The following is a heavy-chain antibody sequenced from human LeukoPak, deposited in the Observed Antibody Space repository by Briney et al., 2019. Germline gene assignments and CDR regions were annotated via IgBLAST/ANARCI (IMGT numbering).Heavy chain of an antibody. CDR2: IYYSGRT. D-gene: IGHD3-16*01. CDR1: GGSISSYY. Sequence: SATLSLTCRVSGGSISSYYWSWIRPPPGKGLEWIGYIYYSGRTIYNPSLKSRVTISVDTSKKPFSLKLTSVTVADTAVYYCARETSQKGAHYMDVWGKGTTVTISS. J-gene: IGHJ6*03. V-gene: IGHV4-59*01. CDR3: ARETSQKGAHYMDV.